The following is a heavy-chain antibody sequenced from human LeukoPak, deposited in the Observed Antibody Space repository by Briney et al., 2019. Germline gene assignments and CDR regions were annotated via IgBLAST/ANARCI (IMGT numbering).Heavy chain of an antibody. J-gene: IGHJ4*02. CDR1: GFTFSNAW. V-gene: IGHV3-15*01. D-gene: IGHD3-16*01. CDR2: IKSKTDDGTT. Sequence: GGSLRLSCATSGFTFSNAWMTWVRQAPGKGLEWLGRIKSKTDDGTTDYAAPVKGRFTISRDDSKNTLYLQMNSLKTEDTAVYYCILGLSFWGVNTPYYWGQGTLVTVSS. CDR3: ILGLSFWGVNTPYY.